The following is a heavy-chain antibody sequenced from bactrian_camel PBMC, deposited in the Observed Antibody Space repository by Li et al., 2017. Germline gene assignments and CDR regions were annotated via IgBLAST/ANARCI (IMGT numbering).Heavy chain of an antibody. V-gene: IGHV3S63*01. CDR3: ATGLLPVF. D-gene: IGHD3*01. Sequence: VQLVESGGGSVQSGGSLRLSCTASGDNEEGYSMAWFRQVPGKRREGVAIIDTDGSTFYADSVAGRFTISQDNSKNTLSLQMNSLQSEDTALYYCATGLLPVFWGQGTQVTVS. CDR1: GDNEEGYS. J-gene: IGHJ4*01. CDR2: IDTDGST.